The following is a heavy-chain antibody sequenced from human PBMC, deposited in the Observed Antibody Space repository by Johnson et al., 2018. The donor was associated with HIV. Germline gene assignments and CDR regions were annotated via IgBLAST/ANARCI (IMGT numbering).Heavy chain of an antibody. D-gene: IGHD3-16*01. CDR1: GFTFSSYW. J-gene: IGHJ3*01. CDR2: IKQDGSEK. V-gene: IGHV3-7*03. Sequence: VQLVESGGGLVQPGGSLRLSCAASGFTFSSYWMSWVRQAPGKGLEWVANIKQDGSEKYYVDSVKGRFTISRYNAKNSLYLQMNSLRDVDTAVYYCARLRRQKGGGAFDVWGQGTLVTVSS. CDR3: ARLRRQKGGGAFDV.